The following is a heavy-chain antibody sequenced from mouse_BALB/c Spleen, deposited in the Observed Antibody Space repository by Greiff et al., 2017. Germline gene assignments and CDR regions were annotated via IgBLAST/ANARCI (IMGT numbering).Heavy chain of an antibody. V-gene: IGHV14-4*02. Sequence: EVQLQQSGAELVRSGASVKLSCTASGFNIKDYYMHWVKQRPEQGLEWIGWIDPENGDTEYAPKFQGKATMTADTSSNTAYLQLSSLTSEDTAVYYCNARSSATPAMDYWGQGTSVTVSS. CDR2: IDPENGDT. J-gene: IGHJ4*01. CDR1: GFNIKDYY. D-gene: IGHD1-2*01. CDR3: NARSSATPAMDY.